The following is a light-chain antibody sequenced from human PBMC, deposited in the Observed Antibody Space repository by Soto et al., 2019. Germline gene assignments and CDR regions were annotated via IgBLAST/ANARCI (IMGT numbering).Light chain of an antibody. J-gene: IGKJ4*01. CDR3: QQYNKWPSLT. V-gene: IGKV3-15*01. CDR2: GAS. Sequence: EIVMTQSPATLSVSPGERATLSCRASQSVSSDLAWYQQKPGQAPRLLIYGASTRATGIPARFSGSGSGTEFTFTISSLQSEDFAIYYCQQYNKWPSLTFGGGTKVEIK. CDR1: QSVSSD.